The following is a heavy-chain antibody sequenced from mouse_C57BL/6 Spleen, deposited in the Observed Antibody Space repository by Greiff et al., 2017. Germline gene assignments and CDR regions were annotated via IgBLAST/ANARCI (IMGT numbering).Heavy chain of an antibody. CDR3: ARRTLGRGYFDY. CDR1: GYTFTSYW. D-gene: IGHD2-14*01. J-gene: IGHJ2*01. Sequence: QVQLQQPGAELVKPGASVKLSCKASGYTFTSYWMQWVKQRPGQGLEWIGEIDPSDSYTNYNQKFKGKATLTVDTSSSTAYMQLSSLTSEDSAVYYCARRTLGRGYFDYWGQGTTLTVSS. V-gene: IGHV1-50*01. CDR2: IDPSDSYT.